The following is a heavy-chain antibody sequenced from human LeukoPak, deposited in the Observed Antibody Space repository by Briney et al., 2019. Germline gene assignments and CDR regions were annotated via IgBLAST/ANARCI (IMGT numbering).Heavy chain of an antibody. CDR1: GYTFTIYG. Sequence: EASVKVSCKASGYTFTIYGISWVRQAPGQGLEWMGWISAYNGNTNYAQKFQGRVTITADKSTSTAYMELSSLRSEDTAVYYCARVMASVLLWFGENNNWFDPWGQGTLVTVSS. CDR2: ISAYNGNT. D-gene: IGHD3-10*01. J-gene: IGHJ5*02. CDR3: ARVMASVLLWFGENNNWFDP. V-gene: IGHV1-18*01.